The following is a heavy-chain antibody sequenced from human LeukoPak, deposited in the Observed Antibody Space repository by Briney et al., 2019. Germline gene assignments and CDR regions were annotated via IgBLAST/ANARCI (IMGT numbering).Heavy chain of an antibody. J-gene: IGHJ6*02. V-gene: IGHV4-31*03. CDR1: GGSISSGGYY. CDR2: IYYSGST. CDR3: ARFRTGDSSSWYGFYYYGMDV. Sequence: ASQTLSLTCTVSGGSISSGGYYWSWIRQHPGKGLEWIGYIYYSGSTYYNPSLKSRVTISVDTSKNQFSLKLSSVTAADTAVYYCARFRTGDSSSWYGFYYYGMDVWGQGTTVTVSS. D-gene: IGHD6-13*01.